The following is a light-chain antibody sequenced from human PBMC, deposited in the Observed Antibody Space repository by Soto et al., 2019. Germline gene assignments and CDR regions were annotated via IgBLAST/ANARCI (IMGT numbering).Light chain of an antibody. CDR1: QSISNNY. CDR3: QQYSSSPQT. J-gene: IGKJ1*01. CDR2: DAS. Sequence: EIVLTQSPGTLSLSPGERATLSCRASQSISNNYLAWYQQKPGQAPRLLIYDASSRATGIPDRFSGSGSGTDFTLTISRLEPEDFSVYFYQQYSSSPQTFGQGTKVEIK. V-gene: IGKV3-20*01.